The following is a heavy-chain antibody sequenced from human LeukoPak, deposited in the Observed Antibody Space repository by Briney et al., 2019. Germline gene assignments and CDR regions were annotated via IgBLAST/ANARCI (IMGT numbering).Heavy chain of an antibody. CDR2: ISSGGSII. Sequence: GGSLRLSCAASGFTFSDNQMAWIRQAPGKGLEWVSHISSGGSIIYYVDSVKGRFTISRDDAKNSVYLQMNSLRAEDTAVYYCAVVRGVMGYWGQGTLVTVSS. V-gene: IGHV3-11*01. CDR3: AVVRGVMGY. CDR1: GFTFSDNQ. D-gene: IGHD3-10*01. J-gene: IGHJ4*02.